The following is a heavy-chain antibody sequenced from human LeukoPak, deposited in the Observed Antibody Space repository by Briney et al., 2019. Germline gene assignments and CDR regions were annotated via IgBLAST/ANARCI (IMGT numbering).Heavy chain of an antibody. CDR3: ARDRSIAVAGKAGWFDP. V-gene: IGHV4-39*07. CDR1: GGSISSSSYY. CDR2: IYYSGST. D-gene: IGHD6-19*01. J-gene: IGHJ5*02. Sequence: SETLSLTCTVSGGSISSSSYYWGWIRQPPGKGLEWIGSIYYSGSTYYNPSLKSRVTISVDTSKNQFSLKLSSVTAADTAVYYCARDRSIAVAGKAGWFDPWGQGTLVTVSS.